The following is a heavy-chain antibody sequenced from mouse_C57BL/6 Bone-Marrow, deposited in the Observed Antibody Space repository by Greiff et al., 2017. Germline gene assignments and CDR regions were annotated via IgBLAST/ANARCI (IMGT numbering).Heavy chain of an antibody. D-gene: IGHD4-1*01. Sequence: QVQLQQPGAELVRPGSSVKLSCKASGYTFTSYWMHWVKPRPIQGLEWIGNIDPSDSETHYNQKFKDKATLTVDKSSSTAYMQLSSLTSEDSAVYYCARREVTGRLAYWGQGTLVTVSA. CDR3: ARREVTGRLAY. CDR2: IDPSDSET. CDR1: GYTFTSYW. J-gene: IGHJ3*01. V-gene: IGHV1-52*01.